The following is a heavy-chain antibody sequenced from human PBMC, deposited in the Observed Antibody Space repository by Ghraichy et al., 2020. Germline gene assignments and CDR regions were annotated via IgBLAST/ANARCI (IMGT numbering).Heavy chain of an antibody. CDR1: GGSISTGGYF. CDR2: IYHSGNT. V-gene: IGHV4-31*03. Sequence: SETLSLTCTVSGGSISTGGYFWSWIRQPPGKGLEYIGYIYHSGNTFYNPSLKSRISMSVDTSKNQFSINLTSVTAADSGVYYCARDNSAESYFDFWGQGSLVTVSS. CDR3: ARDNSAESYFDF. J-gene: IGHJ4*02. D-gene: IGHD2/OR15-2a*01.